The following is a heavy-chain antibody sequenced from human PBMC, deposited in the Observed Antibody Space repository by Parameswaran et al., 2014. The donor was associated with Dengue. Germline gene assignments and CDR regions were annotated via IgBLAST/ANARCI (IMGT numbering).Heavy chain of an antibody. J-gene: IGHJ6*03. V-gene: IGHV1-69*06. Sequence: SVKVSCKASGGTFSSYAISWVRQAPGQGLEWMGGIIPIFGTANYAQKFQGRVTITADKSTSTAYMELSSLRSEDTAVYYCARDSGGSSDSSGYYDVGYYYYMDVWGQGTTVTVSS. CDR2: IIPIFGTA. D-gene: IGHD3-22*01. CDR1: GGTFSSYA. CDR3: ARDSGGSSDSSGYYDVGYYYYMDV.